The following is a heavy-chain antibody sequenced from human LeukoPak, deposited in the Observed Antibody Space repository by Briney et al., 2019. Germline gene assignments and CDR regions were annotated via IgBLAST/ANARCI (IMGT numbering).Heavy chain of an antibody. D-gene: IGHD2-2*01. CDR2: ISAYNGNT. V-gene: IGHV1-18*01. CDR1: GYTFTSYG. CDR3: ARVHDIVVVTPRGP. Sequence: ASVKLSCKASGYTFTSYGISWVRQAPAQGLEWMGWISAYNGNTNYAKKLQGRVTMTTDTSTSTAYLELRSLRSDDTAVYYCARVHDIVVVTPRGPWGQGTLVTVSS. J-gene: IGHJ5*02.